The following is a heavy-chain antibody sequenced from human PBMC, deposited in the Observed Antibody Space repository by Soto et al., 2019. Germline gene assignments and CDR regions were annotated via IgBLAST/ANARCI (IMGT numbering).Heavy chain of an antibody. J-gene: IGHJ6*03. CDR1: GGTFSGYT. D-gene: IGHD2-15*01. V-gene: IGHV1-69*02. CDR3: ARGYSGDYYYYYMDV. CDR2: IIPIFGIV. Sequence: QVQLVQSGAEVKKPGSSVKVSCKASGGTFSGYTISWVRQAPGQGREWMGRIIPIFGIVNYAQNFQGRVTITADKSTSTAYMELSRLRSEDTAVYYCARGYSGDYYYYYMDVWGKGTTVTVSS.